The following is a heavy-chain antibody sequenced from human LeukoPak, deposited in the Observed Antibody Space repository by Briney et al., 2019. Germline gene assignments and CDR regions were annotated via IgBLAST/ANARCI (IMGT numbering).Heavy chain of an antibody. CDR1: GYSISRAYN. J-gene: IGHJ4*02. Sequence: SETLSLTCAVSGYSISRAYNWGWIRQSPGKGLEWIGSISHSGSTYYNPSFKSRLTISVDTSKNHFSLKLTSATAPDTAVYFCARGEVGEFDHWGQGTLVTVSS. V-gene: IGHV4-38-2*01. CDR3: ARGEVGEFDH. D-gene: IGHD3-10*01. CDR2: ISHSGST.